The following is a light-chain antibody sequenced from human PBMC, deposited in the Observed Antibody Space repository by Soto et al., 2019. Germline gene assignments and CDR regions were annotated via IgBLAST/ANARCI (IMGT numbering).Light chain of an antibody. J-gene: IGLJ1*01. CDR3: SSYSISTAYL. CDR1: SRDVGGYDY. CDR2: EVS. Sequence: QSVLTQPASVSGSPGQSITISCTGTSRDVGGYDYVSWYQLHPGKAPKLMIFEVSNRPSGVSYRFSGSKSDNTASLTISGLQAEDEADYFCSSYSISTAYLFGTGTKVTVL. V-gene: IGLV2-14*01.